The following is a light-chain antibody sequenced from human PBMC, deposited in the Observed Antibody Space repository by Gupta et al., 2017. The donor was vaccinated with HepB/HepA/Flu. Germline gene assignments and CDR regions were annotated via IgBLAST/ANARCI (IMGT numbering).Light chain of an antibody. V-gene: IGKV2-28*01. CDR1: QSLLHSNGYNY. CDR3: RQALQTSLI. Sequence: DIVMTQSPLSLPVTPGEPASISCRSSQSLLHSNGYNYLDWYLQKPGQSPQLLIYLGSNRASGVPDRFSGSGSGTDFTLKISRVEAEDVGVYYCRQALQTSLIFGGGTKVEIK. J-gene: IGKJ4*01. CDR2: LGS.